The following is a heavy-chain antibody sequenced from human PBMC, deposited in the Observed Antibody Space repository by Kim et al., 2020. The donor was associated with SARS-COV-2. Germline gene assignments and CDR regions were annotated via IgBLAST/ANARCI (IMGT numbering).Heavy chain of an antibody. CDR2: SRNGGRT. Sequence: SRNGGRTYYADSVKGRFNISRDNSKNTLYLQMSSLRAEDTAVYYCSGMDVWGQGTTVTVSS. J-gene: IGHJ6*02. V-gene: IGHV3-64D*09. CDR3: SGMDV.